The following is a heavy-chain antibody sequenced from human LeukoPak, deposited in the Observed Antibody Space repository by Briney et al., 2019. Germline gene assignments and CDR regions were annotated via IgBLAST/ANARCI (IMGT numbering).Heavy chain of an antibody. V-gene: IGHV4-34*01. CDR3: ARDLKDCSGGSCYGIDY. D-gene: IGHD2-15*01. J-gene: IGHJ4*02. CDR1: GGSFSGYY. CDR2: INHSGST. Sequence: PSETLSLTCAVHGGSFSGYYWSWIRQSPGKGLEWIGEINHSGSTNHNPSLKSRVTISVDTSKNQFSLKLRSVTAADTAVYYCARDLKDCSGGSCYGIDYWGQGTLVTVSS.